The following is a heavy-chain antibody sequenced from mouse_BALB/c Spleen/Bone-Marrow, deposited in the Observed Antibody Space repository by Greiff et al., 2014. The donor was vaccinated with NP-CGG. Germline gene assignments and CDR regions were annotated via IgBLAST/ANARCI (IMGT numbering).Heavy chain of an antibody. V-gene: IGHV1-14*01. J-gene: IGHJ2*01. D-gene: IGHD2-3*01. CDR1: GYTFTAYV. CDR3: AREGWLLRFDY. CDR2: INPYDDGT. Sequence: HLVESGPEQVKPGASVKMSCKASGYTFTAYVMHWVKQKPGQGLEWIGYINPYDDGTNYNEKFEGKATLTSDISSSTANMELSSLTSEDSAVYYCAREGWLLRFDYWGQGTTLTVSS.